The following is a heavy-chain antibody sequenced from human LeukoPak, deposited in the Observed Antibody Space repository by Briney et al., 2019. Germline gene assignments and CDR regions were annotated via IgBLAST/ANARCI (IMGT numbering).Heavy chain of an antibody. J-gene: IGHJ4*02. Sequence: GGSLRLSCAASGFTVSSKYMSWVRQAPGKGLEWVSVIYGGATTYYADTVKGRFTISRDNSKNTLYLQMNSLRAEDTAVYYCAKDRSCSGGSCYSTYFDYWGQGTLVTVSS. CDR3: AKDRSCSGGSCYSTYFDY. D-gene: IGHD2-15*01. CDR2: IYGGATT. V-gene: IGHV3-53*01. CDR1: GFTVSSKY.